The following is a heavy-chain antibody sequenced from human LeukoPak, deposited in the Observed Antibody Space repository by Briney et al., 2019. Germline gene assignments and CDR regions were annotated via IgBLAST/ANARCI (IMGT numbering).Heavy chain of an antibody. Sequence: PGGSLRLSCAASGFTFSSYGMHWVRQAPGKGLEWVAVISYDGSNKYYADSVKGRFTISRDNSKNTLYLQMNSLRAEDTAVYYCAKDRLVLRYFDWLSSGPMDVWGKGTTVTVSS. CDR2: ISYDGSNK. J-gene: IGHJ6*03. CDR3: AKDRLVLRYFDWLSSGPMDV. V-gene: IGHV3-30*18. CDR1: GFTFSSYG. D-gene: IGHD3-9*01.